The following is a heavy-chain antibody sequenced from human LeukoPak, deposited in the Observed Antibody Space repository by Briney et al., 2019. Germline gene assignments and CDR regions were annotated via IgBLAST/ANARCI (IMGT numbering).Heavy chain of an antibody. CDR3: AKVRRLTTVTAGYFDS. V-gene: IGHV3-23*01. CDR1: GFTFTSYA. J-gene: IGHJ4*02. Sequence: GGSLRLSCAASGFTFTSYAMSWVRQAPGKGLEWVSGIRGSDSSTYYADSVKGRFTISRDTSRSTVYLQMNSLRDEDTAVYFCAKVRRLTTVTAGYFDSWGQGTLVTVSS. CDR2: IRGSDSST. D-gene: IGHD4-17*01.